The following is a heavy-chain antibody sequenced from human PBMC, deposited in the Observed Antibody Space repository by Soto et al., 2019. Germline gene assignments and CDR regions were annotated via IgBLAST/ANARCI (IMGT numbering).Heavy chain of an antibody. D-gene: IGHD2-21*01. J-gene: IGHJ3*02. CDR1: GFTFSSYW. Sequence: EVQLVESGGNLVQPGGSLRLSCAASGFTFSSYWIHWVRQAPGKGLVWVSCINSEGSRTNYADSVKGRFTISRHNDKNTLYVQMNSVRGDETAVYYCARGVRGAYGLDIWGQGTMVTVFS. CDR2: INSEGSRT. CDR3: ARGVRGAYGLDI. V-gene: IGHV3-74*01.